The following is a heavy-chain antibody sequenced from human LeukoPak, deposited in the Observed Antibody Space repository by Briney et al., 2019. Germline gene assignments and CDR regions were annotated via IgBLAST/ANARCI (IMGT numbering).Heavy chain of an antibody. Sequence: SETLSLTCTVSGGSISSSSYYWGWIRQPPGKGLEWIGSIYHSGYTYYNPSVESRVTISVYTSKNQFSLKLSSVTAADTAVYYCAKHYMGSYDNRGLDYWGQGTLVTVSS. CDR2: IYHSGYT. CDR1: GGSISSSSYY. J-gene: IGHJ4*02. CDR3: AKHYMGSYDNRGLDY. D-gene: IGHD3-10*01. V-gene: IGHV4-39*01.